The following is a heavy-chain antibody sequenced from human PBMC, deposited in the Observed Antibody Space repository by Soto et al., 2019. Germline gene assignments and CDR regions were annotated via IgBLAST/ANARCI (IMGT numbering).Heavy chain of an antibody. D-gene: IGHD6-13*01. Sequence: ASVKVSCKASGYIFTNYDINWVRQATGQGLEYLGWINPNSGNTGYVQKFQGRVTMTRNTSINTAYMELNSLRSEDTAVYYCARERSAAGTGWFDPWGQGTLVTVS. CDR3: ARERSAAGTGWFDP. V-gene: IGHV1-8*01. CDR1: GYIFTNYD. J-gene: IGHJ5*02. CDR2: INPNSGNT.